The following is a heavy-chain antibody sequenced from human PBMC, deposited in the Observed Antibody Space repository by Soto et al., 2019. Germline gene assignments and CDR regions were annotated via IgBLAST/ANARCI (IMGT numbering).Heavy chain of an antibody. CDR2: ISGSGGST. D-gene: IGHD5-12*01. CDR3: AKTPSGSGYDRNWFDP. V-gene: IGHV3-23*01. CDR1: GFTFSSYA. Sequence: GGSLRLSCAASGFTFSSYAMSWVRQAPGKGLEWVSAISGSGGSTYYADSVKGRFTISRDNSKNTLYLQMNSLRAEDTAVYYCAKTPSGSGYDRNWFDPWGQGTLVTVSS. J-gene: IGHJ5*02.